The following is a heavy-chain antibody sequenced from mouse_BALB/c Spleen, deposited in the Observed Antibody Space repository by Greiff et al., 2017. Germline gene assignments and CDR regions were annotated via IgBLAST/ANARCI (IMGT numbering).Heavy chain of an antibody. D-gene: IGHD1-2*01. CDR1: GYAFSSYW. V-gene: IGHV1-80*01. CDR2: IYPGDGDT. Sequence: VQLQQSGAELVRPGSSVKISCKASGYAFSSYWMNWVKQRPGQGLEWIGQIYPGDGDTNYNGKFKGKATLTADKSSSTAYMQLSSLTSEDSAVYFCAREEYGDLFAYWGQGTLVTVSA. J-gene: IGHJ3*01. CDR3: AREEYGDLFAY.